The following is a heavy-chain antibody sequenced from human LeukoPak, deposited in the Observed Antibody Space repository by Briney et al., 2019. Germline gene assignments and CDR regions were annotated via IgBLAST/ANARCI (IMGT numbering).Heavy chain of an antibody. D-gene: IGHD6-13*01. CDR2: IYHSGST. CDR1: GGSISSSKW. V-gene: IGHV4-4*02. Sequence: PSGTLSLTCAVSGGSISSSKWWSWVRQPPGKGLEWIGEIYHSGSTNYNPSLKSRVTISVDTSKNQFSLKLSSVTAADTAVYYCARGALRIAAAVYRNWFDPWGQGTLVTVSS. J-gene: IGHJ5*02. CDR3: ARGALRIAAAVYRNWFDP.